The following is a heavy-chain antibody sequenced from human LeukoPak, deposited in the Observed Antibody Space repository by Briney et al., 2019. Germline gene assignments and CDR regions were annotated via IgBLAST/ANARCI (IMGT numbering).Heavy chain of an antibody. CDR3: ARDNNYYCPSSY. J-gene: IGHJ4*02. CDR1: GYSISSGYY. Sequence: PSETLSLTCAVSGYSISSGYYWGWIRQPPGKGLEWIGSIYHSGSTYYNPSLKSRVTISVDTSKNQFSLKLSSVTAADTAVYYCARDNNYYCPSSYWGQGTLVTVSS. D-gene: IGHD3-10*01. CDR2: IYHSGST. V-gene: IGHV4-38-2*02.